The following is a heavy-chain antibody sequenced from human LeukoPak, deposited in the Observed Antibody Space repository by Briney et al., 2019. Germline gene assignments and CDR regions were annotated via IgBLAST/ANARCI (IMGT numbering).Heavy chain of an antibody. J-gene: IGHJ5*02. CDR1: GFTFSSYS. Sequence: GGSLRLSCVASGFTFSSYSMNWVRQAPGKGLEWVSYITSSSSAIYYADSVKGRVTVSRDNAKNSLYLQFNSLRAEDTAVYYCAREGYYYGSGRPMPFDPWGQGTLVTVSS. CDR2: ITSSSSAI. V-gene: IGHV3-48*01. CDR3: AREGYYYGSGRPMPFDP. D-gene: IGHD3-10*01.